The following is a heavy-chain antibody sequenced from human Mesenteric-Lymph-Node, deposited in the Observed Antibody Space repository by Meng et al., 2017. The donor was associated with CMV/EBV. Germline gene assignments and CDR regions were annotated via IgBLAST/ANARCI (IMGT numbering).Heavy chain of an antibody. J-gene: IGHJ4*02. CDR3: ATQYGLGSYYNADFDY. V-gene: IGHV3-23*01. D-gene: IGHD3-10*01. CDR1: GCPSSSNA. Sequence: GCPSSSNASGWFRQDPGKGLEWVSAMSCSGDNTYCADAVKGRFTISRDNSKDTLFLQMNGLRAEDTAIYYCATQYGLGSYYNADFDYWGQGTLVTVSS. CDR2: MSCSGDNT.